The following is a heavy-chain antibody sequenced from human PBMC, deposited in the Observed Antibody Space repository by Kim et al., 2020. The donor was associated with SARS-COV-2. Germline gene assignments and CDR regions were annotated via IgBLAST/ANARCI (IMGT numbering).Heavy chain of an antibody. CDR3: ARDCPAAVGHYGMDV. V-gene: IGHV3-53*01. J-gene: IGHJ6*02. CDR2: IYSGGST. D-gene: IGHD1-26*01. Sequence: GGSLRLSCAASGFTVSSNYMSWVRQAPGKGLEWVSVIYSGGSTYYADSVKGRFTISRDNSKNTLYLQMNSLRAEDTAVYYCARDCPAAVGHYGMDVWGQGTTVTVSS. CDR1: GFTVSSNY.